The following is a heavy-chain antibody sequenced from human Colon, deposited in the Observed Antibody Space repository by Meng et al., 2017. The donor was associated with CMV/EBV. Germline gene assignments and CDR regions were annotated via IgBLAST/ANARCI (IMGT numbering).Heavy chain of an antibody. CDR2: ISHDGRNQ. Sequence: GGSLRLSCAASGFTFSNFAMHWVRQAPGKGLEWVALISHDGRNQFYADSVKGRVKGRFTISRDNSKSTMYLQINSLRAEDTAAYYCARDPLELGVGDRFDYWGQGTLVTVSS. J-gene: IGHJ4*02. V-gene: IGHV3-30*04. CDR1: GFTFSNFA. CDR3: ARDPLELGVGDRFDY. D-gene: IGHD1-7*01.